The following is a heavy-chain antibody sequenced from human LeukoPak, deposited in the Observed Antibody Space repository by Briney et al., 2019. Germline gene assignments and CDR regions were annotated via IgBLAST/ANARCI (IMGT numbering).Heavy chain of an antibody. CDR3: ARQAYDFWSGYPNYFDY. CDR1: GGSISSSSYY. J-gene: IGHJ4*02. CDR2: IYYSGST. D-gene: IGHD3-3*01. Sequence: SETLSLTCTVSGGSISSSSYYWGWIRQPPGKGLEWIGSIYYSGSTYYNPSLKSRVTISVDTSKNQFSLNLSSVTAADTAVYYCARQAYDFWSGYPNYFDYWGQGTLVTVSS. V-gene: IGHV4-39*01.